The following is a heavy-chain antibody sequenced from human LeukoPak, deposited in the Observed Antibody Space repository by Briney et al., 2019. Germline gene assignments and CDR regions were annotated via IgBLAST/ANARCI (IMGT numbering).Heavy chain of an antibody. V-gene: IGHV4-59*11. CDR3: ARDLVTVTKGFDI. J-gene: IGHJ3*02. CDR2: ISYIGST. Sequence: PSETLSLTCVVSTDSFSSHYWTWIRQPPGKGLEWIGYISYIGSTNCNPSLKSRVTISIDTDKNQFSLKLTSVTAADTAVYYCARDLVTVTKGFDIWGQGTMVSVSS. CDR1: TDSFSSHY. D-gene: IGHD4-17*01.